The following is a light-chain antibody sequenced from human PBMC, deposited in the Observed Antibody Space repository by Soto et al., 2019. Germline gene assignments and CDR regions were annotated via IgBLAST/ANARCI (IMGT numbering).Light chain of an antibody. CDR2: EAT. CDR3: QKSFVSPWT. J-gene: IGKJ1*01. Sequence: DIQMTQSPASLSASVGDRVTISCRSSQNIHKYLNCYQQRPVKAPNLLVYEATILGTGVSIKFSGIGAQTEFTLTINRLRTEDFATYYCQKSFVSPWTFGKGTKIDI. CDR1: QNIHKY. V-gene: IGKV1-39*01.